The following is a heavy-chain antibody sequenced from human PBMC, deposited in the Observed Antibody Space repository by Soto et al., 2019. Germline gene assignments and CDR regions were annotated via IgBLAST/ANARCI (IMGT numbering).Heavy chain of an antibody. Sequence: PGGSLRLSCAASGFTFSGSAMHWVRQASGKGLEWVGRIRSKANSYATAYAASVKGRFTISRDDSKNTAYLQMNSLKTEDTAVYYCTRLGYSYGEVDYWGQGTLVTVSS. CDR1: GFTFSGSA. V-gene: IGHV3-73*01. J-gene: IGHJ4*02. CDR3: TRLGYSYGEVDY. CDR2: IRSKANSYAT. D-gene: IGHD5-18*01.